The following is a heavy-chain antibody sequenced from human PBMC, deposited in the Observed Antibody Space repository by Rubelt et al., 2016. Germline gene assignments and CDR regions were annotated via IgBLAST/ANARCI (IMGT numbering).Heavy chain of an antibody. D-gene: IGHD4-23*01. Sequence: QVQLVQSGAEVKKPGASVKVSCKASGYTFTSYGISWVRQAPGQGLEWMGWISAYNGNTNYAQKLQGRVTMTKDTSTSTADMELRSLRSDDTAVYYCARDVGGNSVLYYFDYWGQGTLVTVSS. CDR1: GYTFTSYG. CDR3: ARDVGGNSVLYYFDY. CDR2: ISAYNGNT. J-gene: IGHJ4*02. V-gene: IGHV1-18*01.